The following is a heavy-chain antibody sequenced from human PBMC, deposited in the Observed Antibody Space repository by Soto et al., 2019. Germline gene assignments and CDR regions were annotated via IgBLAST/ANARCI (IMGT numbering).Heavy chain of an antibody. CDR1: GGSISGSY. D-gene: IGHD6-19*01. V-gene: IGHV4-59*01. J-gene: IGHJ4*02. CDR3: ARSVAVPGAHIDY. CDR2: VYYTGST. Sequence: SETLSLTCSVSGGSISGSYWIWIRQSPGKGLEWLGYVYYTGSTNYSPSLRSRVSISVDTSKNEFSLRLSSVTAADTAVYFCARSVAVPGAHIDYWGQGTQVTVSS.